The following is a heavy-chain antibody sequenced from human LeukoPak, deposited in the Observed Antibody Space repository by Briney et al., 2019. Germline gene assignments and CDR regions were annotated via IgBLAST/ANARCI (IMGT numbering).Heavy chain of an antibody. CDR2: ISWNSGSI. V-gene: IGHV3-9*01. J-gene: IGHJ5*02. D-gene: IGHD6-19*01. CDR1: GFTFDDYA. CDR3: AKGSSGWSSNWFDP. Sequence: PGRSLRLSCAASGFTFDDYAMHWVRHAPGKGLEWVSGISWNSGSIGYADSVKGRFTISRDNAKNSLYLQMNSLRAEDTALYYCAKGSSGWSSNWFDPWGQGTLVTVSS.